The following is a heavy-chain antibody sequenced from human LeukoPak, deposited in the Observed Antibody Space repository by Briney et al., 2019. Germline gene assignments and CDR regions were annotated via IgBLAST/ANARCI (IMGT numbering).Heavy chain of an antibody. J-gene: IGHJ4*02. D-gene: IGHD3-9*01. CDR1: GGSISSGGYS. CDR2: ISYSGST. Sequence: SETLSLTCAVSGGSISSGGYSWSWIRQPPGKGLEWIGYISYSGSTYYNPSLKSRVTISVDTSKNQFSLKLSSVTAADTAVYYCARVDRYDIYFDYWGQGTLVTVSS. V-gene: IGHV4-30-4*07. CDR3: ARVDRYDIYFDY.